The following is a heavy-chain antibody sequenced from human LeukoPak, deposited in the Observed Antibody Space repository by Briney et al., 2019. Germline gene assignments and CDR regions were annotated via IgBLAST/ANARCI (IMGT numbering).Heavy chain of an antibody. J-gene: IGHJ4*02. V-gene: IGHV3-21*01. CDR3: AKEQQLARGFDY. CDR1: GFTFSSYS. CDR2: ISSSSSYI. Sequence: PGGSLRLSCAASGFTFSSYSMNWVRQAPGKGLEWVSSISSSSSYIYYADSVKGRFTISRDNAKNSLYLQMNSLRAEDTAVYYCAKEQQLARGFDYWGQGTLVTVSS. D-gene: IGHD6-13*01.